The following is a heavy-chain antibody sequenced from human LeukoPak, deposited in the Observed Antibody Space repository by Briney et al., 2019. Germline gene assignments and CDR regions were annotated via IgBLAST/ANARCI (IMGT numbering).Heavy chain of an antibody. Sequence: GGSLRLSCVGSGFSLSGHWMYWVRQVSGKGLVWLSRIKSDGSDTTYADSVKGRFTISRDNAKNTLYLQMNSLRAEDTAVYYCARDVGYAAGGLYRSGLDVWGRGTTVTASS. CDR2: IKSDGSDT. D-gene: IGHD2-8*02. CDR3: ARDVGYAAGGLYRSGLDV. J-gene: IGHJ6*02. CDR1: GFSLSGHW. V-gene: IGHV3-74*01.